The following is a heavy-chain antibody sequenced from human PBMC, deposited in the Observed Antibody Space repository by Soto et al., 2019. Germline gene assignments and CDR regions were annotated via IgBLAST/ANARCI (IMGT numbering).Heavy chain of an antibody. Sequence: SETLSLTCTVSGGSISGYYWSWIRQPPGKGLEWIGYIYYSGSTNYNPSLKSRVTISVDTSKNQFSLKLSSVTAADTAVYYCARNGDYGEYDNWFDPWGQGTLVTVSS. CDR1: GGSISGYY. V-gene: IGHV4-59*01. D-gene: IGHD4-17*01. CDR3: ARNGDYGEYDNWFDP. J-gene: IGHJ5*02. CDR2: IYYSGST.